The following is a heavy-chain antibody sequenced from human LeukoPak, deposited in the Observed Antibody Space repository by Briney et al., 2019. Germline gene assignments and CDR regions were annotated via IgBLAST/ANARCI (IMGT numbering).Heavy chain of an antibody. CDR3: ARGRNYDLTTNWFDP. V-gene: IGHV1-2*02. D-gene: IGHD1-7*01. Sequence: GASVKVSCKASAYTFTDYFMHWVRQAPGQGLEWMGWINPNSGGTNYAQKFEGRVTMTRDTSISTAYMELSSLRSDDTAVYFCARGRNYDLTTNWFDPWGQGTLVTVSS. CDR1: AYTFTDYF. J-gene: IGHJ5*02. CDR2: INPNSGGT.